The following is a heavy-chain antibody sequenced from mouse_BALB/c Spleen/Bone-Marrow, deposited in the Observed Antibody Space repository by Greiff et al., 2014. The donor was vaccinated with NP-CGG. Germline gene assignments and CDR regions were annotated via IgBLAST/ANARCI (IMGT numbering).Heavy chain of an antibody. Sequence: DLVKPGASVKLSCKASGYTFTNYWINWIKQRPGQGLEWIGRIAPGSGSTYYNEMFKGKTTLTVDTSSSTAYIQLSSLSSEDSDVYFCARERYGYDGWYFDVWGAGTTATVSS. CDR2: IAPGSGST. J-gene: IGHJ1*01. D-gene: IGHD2-2*01. V-gene: IGHV1S41*01. CDR3: ARERYGYDGWYFDV. CDR1: GYTFTNYW.